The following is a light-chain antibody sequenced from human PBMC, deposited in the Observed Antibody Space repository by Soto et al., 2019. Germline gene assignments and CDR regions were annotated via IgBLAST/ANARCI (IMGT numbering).Light chain of an antibody. CDR3: QQYGSSPRT. V-gene: IGKV3-20*01. J-gene: IGKJ3*01. CDR1: ESVSSIY. Sequence: EDVLTQSPGTLSLSPGERATLSCRASESVSSIYVAWYQQKPGQAPTLLIYGASTRATGIPDRFSGSGSGTDFTLTIDRLEPEDFAVYYCQQYGSSPRTFGPGTKVAN. CDR2: GAS.